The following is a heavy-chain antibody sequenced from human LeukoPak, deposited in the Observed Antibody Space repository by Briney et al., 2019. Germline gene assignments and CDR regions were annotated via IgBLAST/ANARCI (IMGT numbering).Heavy chain of an antibody. CDR2: IYFTGTT. D-gene: IGHD2-2*01. Sequence: PSETLSLTCTVSSGSISSARDYWGWTRKPPGKGLEWIGSIYFTGTTYYNPSLRSRVTMSVDTSKNQFTLNLSSVTAADTAVYFCARHTEFVPAALHNFDYWGQGTLVTVSS. CDR3: ARHTEFVPAALHNFDY. V-gene: IGHV4-39*01. J-gene: IGHJ4*02. CDR1: SGSISSARDY.